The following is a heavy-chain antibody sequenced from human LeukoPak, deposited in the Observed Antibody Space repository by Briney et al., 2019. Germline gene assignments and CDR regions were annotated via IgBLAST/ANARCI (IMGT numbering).Heavy chain of an antibody. V-gene: IGHV4-39*01. CDR2: IYYSGST. CDR3: ARLVGFGELLIGGFDY. Sequence: SETLSLTCTVSGGSISSSSYYWGWIRQPPGKGLEWIGSIYYSGSTYYNPSLKGRVTISVDTSKNQFSLKLSSVTAADTAVYYCARLVGFGELLIGGFDYWGQGTLVTVSS. J-gene: IGHJ4*02. CDR1: GGSISSSSYY. D-gene: IGHD3-10*01.